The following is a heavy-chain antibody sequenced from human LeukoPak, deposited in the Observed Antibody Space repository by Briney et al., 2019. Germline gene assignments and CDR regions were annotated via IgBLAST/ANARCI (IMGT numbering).Heavy chain of an antibody. CDR3: ARVLNYDLGCDY. J-gene: IGHJ4*02. CDR2: ISGSGGST. CDR1: GFTFSSYA. D-gene: IGHD3-3*01. V-gene: IGHV3-23*01. Sequence: PGGSLRLSCAASGFTFSSYAMSWVRQAPGKGLEWVSAISGSGGSTYYADSVKGRFTISRDNSKNTLYLQMNSLRAEDTAVYYCARVLNYDLGCDYWGQGTLVTVSS.